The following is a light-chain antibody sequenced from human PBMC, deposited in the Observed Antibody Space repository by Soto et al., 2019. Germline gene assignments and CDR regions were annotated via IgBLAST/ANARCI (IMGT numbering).Light chain of an antibody. CDR1: QSVSSNY. J-gene: IGKJ5*01. Sequence: EIVMTQSPGTLSLSPVERANLSCRASQSVSSNYLAWYQQIPGQAPRLLIYGVSSRAAGIPDRFSGSGSGTDFTLTINRLEPEDFAVYYCQQYHNTPITFGQGTRLEIK. V-gene: IGKV3-20*01. CDR2: GVS. CDR3: QQYHNTPIT.